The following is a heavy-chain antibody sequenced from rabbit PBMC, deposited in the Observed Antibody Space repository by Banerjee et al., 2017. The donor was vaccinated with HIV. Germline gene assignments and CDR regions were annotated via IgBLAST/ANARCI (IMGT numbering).Heavy chain of an antibody. V-gene: IGHV1S40*01. CDR1: GFTLSRYW. CDR2: IYTGSSGTI. J-gene: IGHJ6*01. Sequence: QSLEESGGDLVKPGASLTLTCTASGFTLSRYWICWVRQAPGKGLEWIACIYTGSSGTIYYASGAKGRFTISKTSSTTVTLQMTSLTVADTATYFCARELVMLVMVGMDLWGQGTLVTVS. CDR3: ARELVMLVMVGMDL. D-gene: IGHD7-1*01.